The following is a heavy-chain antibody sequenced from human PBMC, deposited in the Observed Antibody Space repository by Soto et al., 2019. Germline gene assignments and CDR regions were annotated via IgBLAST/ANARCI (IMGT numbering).Heavy chain of an antibody. CDR1: GYTFTSYG. CDR2: ISPYNGNT. D-gene: IGHD1-7*01. J-gene: IGHJ5*02. CDR3: ARDRGYNWNYGWFDP. Sequence: QVQLVQSGAEVKKPGASVKVSCKASGYTFTSYGISWVRQAPGQGLEWMGRISPYNGNTNYAQKLQGRVTMTTDTSTSRAYMELRSLRSDDTAVYYCARDRGYNWNYGWFDPWGQGTLVTVSS. V-gene: IGHV1-18*01.